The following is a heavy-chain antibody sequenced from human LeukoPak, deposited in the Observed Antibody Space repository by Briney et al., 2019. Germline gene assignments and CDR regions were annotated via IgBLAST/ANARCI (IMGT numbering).Heavy chain of an antibody. D-gene: IGHD3/OR15-3a*01. Sequence: ASVQVSCKASGYTFTSYGIAWVRQPPAQGLEWMGWISTYNGNTNFAQKLQDRVTLTTATSTSTTYLELRSLTSDDTAVYYCARVGLDAIPFGFWGQGTLVSVSS. V-gene: IGHV1-18*01. CDR1: GYTFTSYG. CDR3: ARVGLDAIPFGF. CDR2: ISTYNGNT. J-gene: IGHJ4*02.